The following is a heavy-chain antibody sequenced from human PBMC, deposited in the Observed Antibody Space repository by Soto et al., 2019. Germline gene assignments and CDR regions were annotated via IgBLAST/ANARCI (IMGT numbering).Heavy chain of an antibody. CDR3: ARGGNYDFWSGKNYYYYYVDV. CDR1: GGSFSNYY. V-gene: IGHV4-34*01. D-gene: IGHD3-3*01. J-gene: IGHJ6*03. Sequence: SLSLTCAVYGGSFSNYYWSWIRQPPGKGLEWIGEVNHSGSTNYNPSLKSRVTISIDTSKNQFSLRLHSVTAADTAVYYCARGGNYDFWSGKNYYYYYVDVWGKGTTVTVSS. CDR2: VNHSGST.